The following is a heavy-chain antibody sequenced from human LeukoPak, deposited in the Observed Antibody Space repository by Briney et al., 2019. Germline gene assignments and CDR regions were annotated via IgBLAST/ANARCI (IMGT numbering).Heavy chain of an antibody. CDR1: GDSVSSNTGA. CDR3: ARVVFKYGRFYFDY. J-gene: IGHJ4*02. CDR2: TYYRSKWNN. V-gene: IGHV6-1*01. D-gene: IGHD1-14*01. Sequence: SQTLSLTCGISGDSVSSNTGAWNWIRQSSSRGLEWLGKTYYRSKWNNDYAVSVKDRITINPDTSKDQFSLQLNSVTPEDTAVYYCARVVFKYGRFYFDYWGQGTPVTVSS.